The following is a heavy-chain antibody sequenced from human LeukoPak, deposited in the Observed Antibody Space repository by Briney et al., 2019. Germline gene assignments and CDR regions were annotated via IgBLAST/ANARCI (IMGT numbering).Heavy chain of an antibody. CDR3: ARSLKRWGYSGYDSGNNWFDP. J-gene: IGHJ5*02. D-gene: IGHD5-12*01. CDR2: INHSGST. Sequence: PSETLSLTCAVYGGSFSGYYWSWIRQPPGKGLEWIGEINHSGSTNYNPSLKSRVTISVDTSKNQFSLKLSSVTAADTAVYYCARSLKRWGYSGYDSGNNWFDPWGLGTLVTVSS. V-gene: IGHV4-34*01. CDR1: GGSFSGYY.